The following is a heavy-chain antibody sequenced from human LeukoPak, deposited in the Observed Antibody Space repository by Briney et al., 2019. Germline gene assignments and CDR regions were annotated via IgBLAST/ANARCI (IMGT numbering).Heavy chain of an antibody. J-gene: IGHJ4*02. CDR1: GGTFSSYA. D-gene: IGHD1-26*01. V-gene: IGHV1-69*05. Sequence: ASVKVSCKASGGTFSSYAISWVRQAPGQGLEWMGGIIPIFGTANYAQKFQGRVTITTDESTSTAYMELSSLRSEDTAVYYCVLGGARSRLIDYWGQGTLVTVSS. CDR2: IIPIFGTA. CDR3: VLGGARSRLIDY.